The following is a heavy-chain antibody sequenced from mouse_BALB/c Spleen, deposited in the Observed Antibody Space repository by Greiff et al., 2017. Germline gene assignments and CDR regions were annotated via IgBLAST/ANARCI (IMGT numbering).Heavy chain of an antibody. D-gene: IGHD2-1*01. CDR3: ARGGNLYAMDY. V-gene: IGHV5-9-4*01. J-gene: IGHJ4*01. CDR2: ISSGGSYT. Sequence: EVKVEESGGGLVKPGGSLKLSCAASGFTFSSYAMSWVRQSPEKRLEWVAEISSGGSYTYYPDTVTGRFTISRDNAKNTLYLEMSSLRSEDTAMYYCARGGNLYAMDYWGQGTSVTVSS. CDR1: GFTFSSYA.